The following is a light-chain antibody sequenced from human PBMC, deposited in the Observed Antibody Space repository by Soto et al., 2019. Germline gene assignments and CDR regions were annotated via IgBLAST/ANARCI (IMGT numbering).Light chain of an antibody. CDR1: QSILYRSNNGNC. CDR3: QQYYSIPWT. J-gene: IGKJ1*01. Sequence: DIVMTQSPDSLAVSLGERATINCKSSQSILYRSNNGNCLGWYQQKPGQPPKLLIYWASTRESGVPDRFSGSGSGTDFSLTISSVQAEDVAVYYCQQYYSIPWTFGQGTKVEIK. V-gene: IGKV4-1*01. CDR2: WAS.